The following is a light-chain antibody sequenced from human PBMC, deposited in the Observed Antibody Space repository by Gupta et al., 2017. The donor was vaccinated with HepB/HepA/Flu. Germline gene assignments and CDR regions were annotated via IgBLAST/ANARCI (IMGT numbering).Light chain of an antibody. CDR3: QQHNNWPRT. Sequence: EVVMTQSPATLSVSPGERATLSCRASQSVSRNLVWNQQKPGQAPRLLIYGASTRATGIPARFSGSGSGTEFTLIISSLQSEDFAVYYCQQHNNWPRTFGQGTKVEIE. CDR1: QSVSRN. J-gene: IGKJ1*01. V-gene: IGKV3-15*01. CDR2: GAS.